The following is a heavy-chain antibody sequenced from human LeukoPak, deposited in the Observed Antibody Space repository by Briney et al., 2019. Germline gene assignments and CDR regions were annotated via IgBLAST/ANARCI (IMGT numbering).Heavy chain of an antibody. V-gene: IGHV4-4*07. CDR1: GGSISSYY. Sequence: PSGTLSLTCTVSGGSISSYYWSWIRQPAGKGLEWIGRISTSGSTNYNPSLKSRVTMSVDTSKNQFSLKLSSVTAADTAVYYCARVSGYGSGSYYKKGKYYFDYWGQGTLVTVPS. CDR3: ARVSGYGSGSYYKKGKYYFDY. J-gene: IGHJ4*02. D-gene: IGHD3-10*01. CDR2: ISTSGST.